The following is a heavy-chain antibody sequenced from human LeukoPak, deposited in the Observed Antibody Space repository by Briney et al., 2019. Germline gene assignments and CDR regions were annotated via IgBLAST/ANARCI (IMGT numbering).Heavy chain of an antibody. CDR1: GFTFSSYG. Sequence: GGSLRLSCAASGFTFSSYGMHWVRQAPGKGLEWVAFIRYDGSNKYYAESVKGRFTISRDNAKNSLYLQMNSLRAEDTAVYYCAREKIAAAGKGCWFAPWGQGTLVTVSS. CDR3: AREKIAAAGKGCWFAP. D-gene: IGHD6-13*01. V-gene: IGHV3-30*02. CDR2: IRYDGSNK. J-gene: IGHJ5*02.